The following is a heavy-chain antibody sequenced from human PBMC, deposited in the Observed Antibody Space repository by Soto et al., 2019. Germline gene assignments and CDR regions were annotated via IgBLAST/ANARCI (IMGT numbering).Heavy chain of an antibody. V-gene: IGHV1-46*01. J-gene: IGHJ4*02. Sequence: QVQLVQSGAEVKKPGASVKVSCKASGYTFTSYYMHWVRQAPGQGLEWMGIINPSGGSTSYAQKFQCRVTMTRDTSTSTVYMELSSLRSEDTAVYYCARDLGYDILSIRGVFDYWGQGTLVTVSS. CDR2: INPSGGST. CDR3: ARDLGYDILSIRGVFDY. D-gene: IGHD3-9*01. CDR1: GYTFTSYY.